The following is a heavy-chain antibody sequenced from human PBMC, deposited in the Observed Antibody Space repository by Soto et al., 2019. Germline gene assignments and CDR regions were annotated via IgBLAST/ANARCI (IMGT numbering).Heavy chain of an antibody. CDR1: GGTFSSNA. D-gene: IGHD1-26*01. Sequence: QVQLVQSGAEVKKPGSSVKVSCKASGGTFSSNAISWVRQAPGQGLEWMGGVIPFLGRANYAQKFQGRVTITADESTSTAYMELSSLRSEDTAVYYCAQLQGVGAMVGAFDIWGQGTMVTVS. CDR3: AQLQGVGAMVGAFDI. CDR2: VIPFLGRA. J-gene: IGHJ3*02. V-gene: IGHV1-69*01.